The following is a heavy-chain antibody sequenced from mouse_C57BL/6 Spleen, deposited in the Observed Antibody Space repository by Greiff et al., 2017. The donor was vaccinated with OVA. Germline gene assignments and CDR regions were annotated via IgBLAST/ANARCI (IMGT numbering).Heavy chain of an antibody. CDR3: ATLYYDQGGVYFDY. CDR2: IWSGGST. CDR1: GFSLTSYG. D-gene: IGHD2-4*01. V-gene: IGHV2-2*01. J-gene: IGHJ2*01. Sequence: QVQLQQSGPGLVQPSQSLSITCTVSGFSLTSYGVHWVRQSPGKGLEWLGVIWSGGSTDYNAAVISRLSISKDNSKSQFFLKMNSLQADDTAIYYCATLYYDQGGVYFDYWGQGTTLTVSS.